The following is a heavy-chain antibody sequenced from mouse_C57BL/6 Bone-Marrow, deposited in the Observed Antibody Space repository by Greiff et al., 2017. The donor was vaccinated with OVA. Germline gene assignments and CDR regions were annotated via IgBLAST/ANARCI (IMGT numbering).Heavy chain of an antibody. CDR2: IYPGDGDT. J-gene: IGHJ2*01. V-gene: IGHV1-80*01. Sequence: QVQLQQSGAELVKPGASVKISCKASGYAFSSYWMNWVKQRPGKGLEWFGLIYPGDGDTNYNGKFKGKATLTADKSSSTAYMQLSSLTSEDSAVYFCARRGTTVVDYWGQGTTLTVSS. CDR1: GYAFSSYW. CDR3: ARRGTTVVDY. D-gene: IGHD1-1*01.